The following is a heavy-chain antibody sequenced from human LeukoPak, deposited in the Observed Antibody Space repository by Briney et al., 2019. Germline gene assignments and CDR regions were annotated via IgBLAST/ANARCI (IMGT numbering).Heavy chain of an antibody. D-gene: IGHD3-22*01. V-gene: IGHV4-31*03. CDR1: GGSISSGGYY. CDR3: ARGQHPNTAPGYYYDSSGSYFDY. CDR2: IYYSGST. J-gene: IGHJ4*02. Sequence: PSETLSLTCTVSGGSISSGGYYWSWIRQHPGKGLEWIGYIYYSGSTYYNPSLKSRVTISVDTSKNQFSLKLSSVTAADTAVYYCARGQHPNTAPGYYYDSSGSYFDYWGQGTLVTVSS.